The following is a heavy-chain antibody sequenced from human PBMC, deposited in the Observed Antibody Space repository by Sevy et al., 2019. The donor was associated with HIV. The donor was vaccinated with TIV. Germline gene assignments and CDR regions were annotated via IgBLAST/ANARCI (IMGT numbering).Heavy chain of an antibody. CDR2: IYPVDSET. Sequence: GESLKISCKGSGYSFTAYWIDWVRQVPGKGLEWMGTIYPVDSETRYSPSVQDQVTISADKSLTTAYLQWSSLKASDTAVYYSAVPTGLRVGIDFGTLDIWGQGTMVTVSS. CDR3: AVPTGLRVGIDFGTLDI. J-gene: IGHJ3*02. D-gene: IGHD2-21*01. CDR1: GYSFTAYW. V-gene: IGHV5-51*01.